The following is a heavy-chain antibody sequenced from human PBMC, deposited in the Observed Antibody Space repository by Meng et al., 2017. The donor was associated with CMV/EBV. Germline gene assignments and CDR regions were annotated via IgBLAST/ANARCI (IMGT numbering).Heavy chain of an antibody. CDR3: ARVVGPYCSSTSCDDAFDI. Sequence: SETLSLTCTVSGGSISSGDYYWSWIRQPPGKGLEWIGYIYYSGSTYYNPSLKSRVTISVDTSKNQFSLKLSSVTAADTAVYYCARVVGPYCSSTSCDDAFDIWGQGTMVTVS. CDR1: GGSISSGDYY. J-gene: IGHJ3*02. CDR2: IYYSGST. V-gene: IGHV4-30-4*08. D-gene: IGHD2-2*01.